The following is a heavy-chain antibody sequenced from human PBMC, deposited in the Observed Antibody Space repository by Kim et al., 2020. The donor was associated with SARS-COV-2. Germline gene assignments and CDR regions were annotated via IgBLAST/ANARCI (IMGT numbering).Heavy chain of an antibody. V-gene: IGHV3-48*02. D-gene: IGHD3-9*01. Sequence: GGSLRLSCAASGFTLSNYDMSWVRQAPGKGLEWISYISSGRSDTYYVDSVKGRFTISRDIAKNSLSLQMNSLRDEDTAVYYCAGGHFENWGQGILVTVAS. CDR1: GFTLSNYD. J-gene: IGHJ4*02. CDR2: ISSGRSDT. CDR3: AGGHFEN.